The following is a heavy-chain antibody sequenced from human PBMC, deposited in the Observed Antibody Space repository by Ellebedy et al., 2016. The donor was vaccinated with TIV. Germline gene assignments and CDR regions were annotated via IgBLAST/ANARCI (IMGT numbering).Heavy chain of an antibody. CDR3: ARDDPSGWIDP. Sequence: SETLSLTCTVSGGSISSYYWSWIRQPPGKGLEWIGYISYSGSTNYNPSLKSRVTISVDTSKSQFSLKLNSVTAADTAVYYCARDDPSGWIDPWGQGTLVTVSS. CDR1: GGSISSYY. D-gene: IGHD3-10*01. V-gene: IGHV4-59*12. CDR2: ISYSGST. J-gene: IGHJ5*02.